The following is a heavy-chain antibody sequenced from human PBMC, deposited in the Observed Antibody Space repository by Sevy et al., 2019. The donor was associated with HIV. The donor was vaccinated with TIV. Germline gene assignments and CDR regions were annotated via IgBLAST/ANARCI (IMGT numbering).Heavy chain of an antibody. CDR1: GGSISSGDYY. CDR3: ARGGEYYDSSGYLLDY. D-gene: IGHD3-22*01. Sequence: SETLSLTCTVSGGSISSGDYYWSWIRQPPGKGLEWIGYIYYSGSTYYNPSLKSRVTISVDTSKNQFSLKLSSVTAADTAVYYCARGGEYYDSSGYLLDYWCQGTLVTVSS. CDR2: IYYSGST. J-gene: IGHJ4*02. V-gene: IGHV4-30-4*01.